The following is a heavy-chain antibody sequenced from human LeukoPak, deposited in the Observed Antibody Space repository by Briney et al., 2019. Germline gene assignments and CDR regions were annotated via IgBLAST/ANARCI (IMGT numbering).Heavy chain of an antibody. CDR1: GYSFTGYF. V-gene: IGHV1-2*02. CDR2: INPNSGDT. CDR3: ARVPSMIRGVVNYGMDV. Sequence: ASVKVSCKTSGYSFTGYFMHWVRQAPGQGLEWMGWINPNSGDTKYAPRFQGRVTMTRDTSINTAYMELRRLTSDDTAVYYCARVPSMIRGVVNYGMDVWGQGTTVTVSS. D-gene: IGHD3-10*01. J-gene: IGHJ6*02.